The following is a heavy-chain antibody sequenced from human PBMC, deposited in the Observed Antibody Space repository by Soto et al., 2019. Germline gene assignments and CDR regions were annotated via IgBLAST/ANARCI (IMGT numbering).Heavy chain of an antibody. J-gene: IGHJ4*02. CDR2: IKSKTDGGIT. V-gene: IGHV3-15*01. CDR3: TTDLGVWFGELLSEDYFDY. CDR1: GFTFSNAW. D-gene: IGHD3-10*01. Sequence: PGGSLRLSCAASGFTFSNAWMSWVRQAPGKGLEWVGRIKSKTDGGITDYAAPVKGRFTISRDDSKNTLYLQMNSLKTEDTAVYYCTTDLGVWFGELLSEDYFDYWGQGTLVTVSS.